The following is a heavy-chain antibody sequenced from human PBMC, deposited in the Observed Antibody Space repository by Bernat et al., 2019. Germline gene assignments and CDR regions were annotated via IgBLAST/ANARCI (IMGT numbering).Heavy chain of an antibody. Sequence: EVQLVQSGAEVKKPGESLKISCKGSGYSFTSYWIGWVRQMPGKGLEWMGIIYPSDSDTRYSPSFQGQVTISADKSNSTAYLQWSSMKASDTAMYYCARSTGYSGYELQHWGQGTLVTVSS. D-gene: IGHD5-12*01. J-gene: IGHJ1*01. CDR2: IYPSDSDT. V-gene: IGHV5-51*01. CDR1: GYSFTSYW. CDR3: ARSTGYSGYELQH.